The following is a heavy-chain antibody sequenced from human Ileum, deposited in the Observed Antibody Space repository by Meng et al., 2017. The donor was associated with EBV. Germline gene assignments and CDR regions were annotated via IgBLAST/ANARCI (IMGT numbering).Heavy chain of an antibody. CDR2: VYPSGTP. CDR3: ARDAFQYASGIPAH. CDR1: GDSFSGSYW. Sequence: LEESGPRLVRPSGTLSLTCTVSGDSFSGSYWCSWVRQSPEKGLEWIGEVYPSGTPYYNPSLKSRVTISLDKSRNQFSLNLIHVTAADAAVYYCARDAFQYASGIPAHWGQGTLVTVSS. D-gene: IGHD3-16*01. J-gene: IGHJ4*02. V-gene: IGHV4-4*02.